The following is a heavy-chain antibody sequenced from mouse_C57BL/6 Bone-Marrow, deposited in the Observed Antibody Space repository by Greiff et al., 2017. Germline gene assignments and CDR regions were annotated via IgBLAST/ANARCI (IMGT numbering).Heavy chain of an antibody. CDR2: IDPENGDT. CDR3: TTDYGSSYPALVAY. Sequence: EVQLQQSGAELVRPGASVKLSCTASGFNIKDDYMHWVQQRPEQGLEWIGWIDPENGDTEYASKFQGKATITADTSSNTAYLQLSSLTSEDTAVYYCTTDYGSSYPALVAYWGQGTLVTVSA. V-gene: IGHV14-4*01. J-gene: IGHJ3*01. CDR1: GFNIKDDY. D-gene: IGHD1-1*01.